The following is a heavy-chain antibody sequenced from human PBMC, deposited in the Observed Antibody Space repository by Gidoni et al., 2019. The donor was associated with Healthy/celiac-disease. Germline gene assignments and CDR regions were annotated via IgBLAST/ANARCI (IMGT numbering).Heavy chain of an antibody. CDR3: ARAPMTTVIYWYFDL. D-gene: IGHD4-17*01. V-gene: IGHV4-34*01. Sequence: QVQLQQWGAGLLKPSETLSLPCAVYGGSFSGYYWSWIRQPPGKGLEWIGEINHSGSTNYNPSLKSRVTISVDTSKNQFSLKLSSVTAADTAVYYCARAPMTTVIYWYFDLWGRGTLVTVSS. CDR1: GGSFSGYY. J-gene: IGHJ2*01. CDR2: INHSGST.